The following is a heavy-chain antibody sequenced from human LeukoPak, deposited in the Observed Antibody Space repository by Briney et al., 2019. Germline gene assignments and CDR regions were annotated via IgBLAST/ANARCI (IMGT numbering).Heavy chain of an antibody. CDR3: ARNPRAIGSAWLIDY. V-gene: IGHV4-39*07. CDR2: IYYSGST. J-gene: IGHJ4*02. D-gene: IGHD6-19*01. Sequence: KPSETLSLTCTVSGGSISSSSYYWGWIRQPPGKGLEWIGSIYYSGSTYYNPSLKSRVTISVDTSKNQFSLKLSSVTAADTAVYYCARNPRAIGSAWLIDYWGQGTLVTVSS. CDR1: GGSISSSSYY.